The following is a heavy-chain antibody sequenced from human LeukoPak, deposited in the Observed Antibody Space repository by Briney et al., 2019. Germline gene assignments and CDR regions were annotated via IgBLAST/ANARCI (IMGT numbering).Heavy chain of an antibody. CDR3: ARGRFWSGYYPEAFDY. V-gene: IGHV3-13*01. J-gene: IGHJ4*02. CDR2: IGTAGDT. Sequence: GGSPRLSCAASGFTFSSYDMHWVRQATGKGLEWVSAIGTAGDTYYPGSVKGRFTISRENAKNSLYLQMNSLRAGDTAVYYCARGRFWSGYYPEAFDYWGQGTLVTVSS. CDR1: GFTFSSYD. D-gene: IGHD3-3*01.